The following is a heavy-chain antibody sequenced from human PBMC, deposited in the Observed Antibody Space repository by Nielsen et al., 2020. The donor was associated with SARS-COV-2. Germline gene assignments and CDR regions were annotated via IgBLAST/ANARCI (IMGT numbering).Heavy chain of an antibody. CDR3: ASPGHYGSGYFDY. D-gene: IGHD3-10*01. J-gene: IGHJ4*02. V-gene: IGHV3-30*03. Sequence: GGSLRLSCAASGFTFTSYAIHWVRQAPGKGLAWVGVISYDGNNQYYADSVKGRFTISRDNSKNTLYLQMNSLRAEDTAVYYCASPGHYGSGYFDYWGQGTLVTVSS. CDR2: ISYDGNNQ. CDR1: GFTFTSYA.